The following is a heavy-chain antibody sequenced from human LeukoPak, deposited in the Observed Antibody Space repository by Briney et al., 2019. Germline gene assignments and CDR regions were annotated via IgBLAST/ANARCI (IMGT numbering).Heavy chain of an antibody. D-gene: IGHD3-3*01. V-gene: IGHV3-30*03. J-gene: IGHJ3*02. Sequence: GGSLRLSCAASGFTFSNYGMHWVRQAPGKGLEWVAVISNDQSNKYYTDSVKGRFTISRDNSEDTLYLQMNSLRAEDTAVYYCAREYYDFWSGYLDAFDIWGQGTMVTVSS. CDR3: AREYYDFWSGYLDAFDI. CDR1: GFTFSNYG. CDR2: ISNDQSNK.